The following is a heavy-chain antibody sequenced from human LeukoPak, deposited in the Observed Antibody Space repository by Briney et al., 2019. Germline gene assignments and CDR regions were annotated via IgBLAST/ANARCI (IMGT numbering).Heavy chain of an antibody. CDR2: IYYSGST. D-gene: IGHD3-10*01. CDR1: GRSISSSSYY. Sequence: SETLSLTCTVSGRSISSSSYYWGWIRQPPGKGLEWIGSIYYSGSTYYNPSLKSRVTISVDTSKNQFSLKLSSVTAADTAVYYCASITDDAFDIWGQGTMVTVSS. V-gene: IGHV4-39*01. CDR3: ASITDDAFDI. J-gene: IGHJ3*02.